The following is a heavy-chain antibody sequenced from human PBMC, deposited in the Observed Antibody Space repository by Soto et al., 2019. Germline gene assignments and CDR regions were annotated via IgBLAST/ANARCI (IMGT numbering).Heavy chain of an antibody. D-gene: IGHD6-6*01. CDR2: IGAYNGNT. CDR1: GYTFTIYG. J-gene: IGHJ4*02. Sequence: QVQLVQSGAEVRNPGASVKVSCKASGYTFTIYGITWVRQAPGQGLEWMGWIGAYNGNTKYAQNLQGRVTMTTDTSTSTAYMELSSLRPDDTAVYYCARDVDIAARKDYWGQGTLVTVYS. V-gene: IGHV1-18*01. CDR3: ARDVDIAARKDY.